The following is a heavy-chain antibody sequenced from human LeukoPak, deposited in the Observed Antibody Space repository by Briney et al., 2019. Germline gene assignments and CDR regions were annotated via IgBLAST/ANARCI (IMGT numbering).Heavy chain of an antibody. J-gene: IGHJ4*02. CDR2: IYYRGST. D-gene: IGHD2-2*02. CDR3: ASCVVPAAIHY. V-gene: IGHV4-59*12. Sequence: SETLSLTCTVSGGSLSTFYWSWIRQPQGKGLEWIGYIYYRGSTTYNPSLKSRVTISVDTSKNQFSLKLSSVTAADTAVYYCASCVVPAAIHYWGQGTLVTVSS. CDR1: GGSLSTFY.